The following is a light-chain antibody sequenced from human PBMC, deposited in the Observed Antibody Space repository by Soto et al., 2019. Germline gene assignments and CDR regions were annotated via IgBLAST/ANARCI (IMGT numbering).Light chain of an antibody. CDR2: DVS. J-gene: IGLJ1*01. Sequence: QSVLTQPRSVSGSPGQSVTISCTGASSDVGGYNYVSWYQQHPGKVPKLMIFDVSKRPSGVPDRFSGSKSGNTASLTISGLQAEDEAEYYCCSYAGSYSYVFGSGTKLTVL. CDR1: SSDVGGYNY. V-gene: IGLV2-11*01. CDR3: CSYAGSYSYV.